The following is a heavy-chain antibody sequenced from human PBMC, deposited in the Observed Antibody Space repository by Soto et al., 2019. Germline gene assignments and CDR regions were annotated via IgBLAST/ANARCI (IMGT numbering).Heavy chain of an antibody. Sequence: QVQLVQSGAEVKKPGASVKVPCKASGYTFTSYYMHWVRQAPGQGLEWMGIINPSGGSTSYAQKFQGRGTMTRDTSTSTVYMELSSLRSEATAVYYCARDLKASGGLLDYWGQGTLVTVSS. CDR1: GYTFTSYY. D-gene: IGHD1-26*01. CDR2: INPSGGST. J-gene: IGHJ4*02. V-gene: IGHV1-46*01. CDR3: ARDLKASGGLLDY.